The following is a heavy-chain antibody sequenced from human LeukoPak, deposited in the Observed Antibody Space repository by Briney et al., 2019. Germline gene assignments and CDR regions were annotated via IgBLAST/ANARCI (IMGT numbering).Heavy chain of an antibody. CDR2: INHSGST. CDR1: GGSFSGYY. D-gene: IGHD6-13*01. CDR3: ARVRRQQLTYYYGMDV. Sequence: SETLSLTCAVYGGSFSGYYWSWISQPRGKGLEWIGEINHSGSTNYNPSLKSRVTISVDTSKNQFSLKLSSVTAADTAVYYCARVRRQQLTYYYGMDVWGKGTTVTVSS. V-gene: IGHV4-34*01. J-gene: IGHJ6*04.